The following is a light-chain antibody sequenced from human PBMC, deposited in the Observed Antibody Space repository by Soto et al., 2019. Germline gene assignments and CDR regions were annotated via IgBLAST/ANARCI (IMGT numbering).Light chain of an antibody. J-gene: IGKJ2*01. V-gene: IGKV3-15*01. CDR3: QQYNNSPPLT. Sequence: EIGMTQSPATLSVSPGERATLSCRASQSVNSNLAWYQQKPGQAPRLLIYGASTRATGIPARFSGSGSGTEFTLSISSLQYEDFAVYYCQQYNNSPPLTFGQGTKLEIK. CDR2: GAS. CDR1: QSVNSN.